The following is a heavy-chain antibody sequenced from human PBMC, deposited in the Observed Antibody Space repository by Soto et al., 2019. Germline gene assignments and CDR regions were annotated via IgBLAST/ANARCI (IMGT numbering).Heavy chain of an antibody. J-gene: IGHJ3*02. CDR2: IYYSGNG. V-gene: IGHV4-39*02. D-gene: IGHD4-17*01. CDR1: GGSINNYDSY. Sequence: QLQLHESGPGLVKPSETLSLTCTVSGGSINNYDSYWGWFRQPPGKGLEWIGSIYYSGNGYYSPSLKSRVTISVDTSDNHFSLRLRSGTAADTAVYYCATTLTSAGMDGFHIWGPGTMVTVSS. CDR3: ATTLTSAGMDGFHI.